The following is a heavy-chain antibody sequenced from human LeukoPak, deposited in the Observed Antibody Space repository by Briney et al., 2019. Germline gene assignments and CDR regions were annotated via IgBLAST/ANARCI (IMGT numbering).Heavy chain of an antibody. CDR1: GGSISSDY. CDR2: INSRGST. V-gene: IGHV4-4*07. Sequence: PSETLSLTCTVSGGSISSDYWSWIRQPAGKGLDWIGRINSRGSTKYNPSLKSRVTLSIDTSKNKFSLRLTSVSAADTDAYVCARDSEGWASAYYYYYMDVWGNGTTVTVSS. D-gene: IGHD3-16*01. CDR3: ARDSEGWASAYYYYYMDV. J-gene: IGHJ6*03.